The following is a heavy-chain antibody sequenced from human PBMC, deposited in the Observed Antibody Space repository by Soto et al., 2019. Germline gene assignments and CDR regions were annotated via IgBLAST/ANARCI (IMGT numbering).Heavy chain of an antibody. CDR1: GFTFSSYS. CDR3: ARDGYCTNGVCYSFDY. CDR2: ISSSSSYI. V-gene: IGHV3-21*01. Sequence: EVQLVESGGGLVKPGGSLRLSCAASGFTFSSYSMNWVRQAPGKGLEWVSSISSSSSYIYYADSVKGRFTISRDNAKNSLDLHMNSLRAEDTAVYYCARDGYCTNGVCYSFDYWGQGTLVTVSS. D-gene: IGHD2-8*01. J-gene: IGHJ4*02.